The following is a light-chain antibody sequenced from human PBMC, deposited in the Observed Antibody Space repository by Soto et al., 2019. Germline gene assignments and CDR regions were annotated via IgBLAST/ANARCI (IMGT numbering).Light chain of an antibody. CDR3: QSYDGYTVV. J-gene: IGLJ2*01. CDR2: EHN. Sequence: NFMLTQPHSVSESPGKTVTISCTRSSGSIASNYVQWYQQRPGSAPTTVIYEHNQRPSGVPDRFSGSTDGSSNSASLTISGLQTEDEADYYCQSYDGYTVVFGGGTKVTVL. V-gene: IGLV6-57*04. CDR1: SGSIASNY.